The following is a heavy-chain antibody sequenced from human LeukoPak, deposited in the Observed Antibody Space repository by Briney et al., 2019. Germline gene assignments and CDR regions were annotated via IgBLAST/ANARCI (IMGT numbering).Heavy chain of an antibody. CDR2: FDPEDGET. J-gene: IGHJ3*02. V-gene: IGHV1-24*01. D-gene: IGHD3-22*01. CDR1: GYTLTELS. Sequence: ASVKVSCKVSGYTLTELSMHWARQAPGKGLEWMGGFDPEDGETIYAQKFQGRVTMTEDTSTDTAYMELSSLRSEDTAVYYCAKGDYYDSSGYYYGVHAFDIWGQGTMVTVSS. CDR3: AKGDYYDSSGYYYGVHAFDI.